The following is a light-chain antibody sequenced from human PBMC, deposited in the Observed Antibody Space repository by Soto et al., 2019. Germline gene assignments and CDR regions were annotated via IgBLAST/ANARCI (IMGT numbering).Light chain of an antibody. CDR3: QQYGSSPPWT. CDR1: QSVISY. J-gene: IGKJ1*01. Sequence: EIVLTQSPGTLSLSPGEIATLSFRASQSVISYLAWYQQKPGQAPRLLIYGASSTATGIPDRFSGSGSGTDFTLTISRLEPEDFAVYYCQQYGSSPPWTFGQGTKVDIK. V-gene: IGKV3-20*01. CDR2: GAS.